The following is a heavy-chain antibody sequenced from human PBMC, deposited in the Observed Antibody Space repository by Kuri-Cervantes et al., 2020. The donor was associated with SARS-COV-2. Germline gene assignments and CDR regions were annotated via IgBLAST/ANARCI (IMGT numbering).Heavy chain of an antibody. D-gene: IGHD3-16*02. CDR2: ISYSGSS. V-gene: IGHV4-59*02. CDR3: ARLEGWGNYRDYFDS. Sequence: ESLKISCAVSGDSVSSYYWSWIRQPPGKGLDWIAYISYSGSSNYNPSLKSRVTISIDTSKNQFSLKLSSVTAADTAVYYCARLEGWGNYRDYFDSWGQGTLVTVSS. CDR1: GDSVSSYY. J-gene: IGHJ4*02.